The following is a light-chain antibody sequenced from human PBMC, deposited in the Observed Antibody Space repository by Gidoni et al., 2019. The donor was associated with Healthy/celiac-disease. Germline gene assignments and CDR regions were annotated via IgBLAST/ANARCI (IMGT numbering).Light chain of an antibody. CDR2: GAS. Sequence: EIVLTQSPGTLSLSPAEGATLSCRGSQSVSSSYLAWYQQKTGQAPSLLLYGASSRATGIPDRFSGSGSGTDFTLTISRLEPEDFAVYYCQQYGSSPLITFGPGTKVDIK. J-gene: IGKJ3*01. CDR3: QQYGSSPLIT. CDR1: QSVSSSY. V-gene: IGKV3-20*01.